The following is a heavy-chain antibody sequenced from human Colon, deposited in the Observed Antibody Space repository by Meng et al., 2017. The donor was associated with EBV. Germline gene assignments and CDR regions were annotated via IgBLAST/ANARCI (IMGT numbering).Heavy chain of an antibody. CDR1: RTSISTSNW. CDR3: ARDGGVTHIP. Sequence: QGCGTGLVKPSGTLSLTCVVSRTSISTSNWWSWIRQSPGEGLEWIGAIYHNGQTNYNPSLKSRVSMSVDESKNEFSLNLKSVTAADTAVYYCARDGGVTHIPWGQGALVTVSS. D-gene: IGHD2-8*02. J-gene: IGHJ5*02. CDR2: IYHNGQT. V-gene: IGHV4-4*02.